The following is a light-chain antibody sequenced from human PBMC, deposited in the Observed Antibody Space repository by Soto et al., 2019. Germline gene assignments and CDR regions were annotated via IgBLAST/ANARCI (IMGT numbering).Light chain of an antibody. V-gene: IGKV3-20*01. CDR1: QSVDSN. CDR3: QQYGSSPGT. CDR2: GTS. J-gene: IGKJ1*01. Sequence: EIVLTQSPATLSLSPGERATLSCRASQSVDSNLAWYQLKPGQAPRLLIYGTSSRATGIPDRFSGSGSGTDFTLTISGLEPEDFAVYYCQQYGSSPGTFGQGTKV.